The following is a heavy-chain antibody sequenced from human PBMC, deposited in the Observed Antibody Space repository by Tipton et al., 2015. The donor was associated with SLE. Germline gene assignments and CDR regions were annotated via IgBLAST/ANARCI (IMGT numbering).Heavy chain of an antibody. V-gene: IGHV5-51*01. CDR1: GYSFTNYW. CDR3: ARPDCCGGGCKLLVY. J-gene: IGHJ4*02. Sequence: VQLVQSGAEVKKPGESLKISCKGSGYSFTNYWIGWVRQMPGKGLEWMGIIYPGDSDTAYSPSFQGHITISSDKAISTAYLQWSSLKASDTAMYYCARPDCCGGGCKLLVYWGQGTLVTVSS. CDR2: IYPGDSDT. D-gene: IGHD2-15*01.